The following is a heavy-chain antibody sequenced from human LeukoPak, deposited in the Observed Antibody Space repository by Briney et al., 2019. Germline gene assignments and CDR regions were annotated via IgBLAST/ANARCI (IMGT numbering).Heavy chain of an antibody. Sequence: GASVKVSCKASGYTFTSYAISWVRQAPGQGLEWMGWISAYNGNTNYAQKLQGKVTMTTDTSTSTAYMELRSLRSDDTAVYYRATEDDSSGSITPWGQGTLVTVSS. J-gene: IGHJ5*02. CDR1: GYTFTSYA. CDR2: ISAYNGNT. CDR3: ATEDDSSGSITP. D-gene: IGHD3-22*01. V-gene: IGHV1-18*01.